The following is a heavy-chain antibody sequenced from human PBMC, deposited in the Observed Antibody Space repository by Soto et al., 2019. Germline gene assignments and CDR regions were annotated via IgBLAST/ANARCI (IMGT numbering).Heavy chain of an antibody. D-gene: IGHD1-26*01. Sequence: SETLSLTCTVSGGSISSGDYYWSWIRQPPGKGLEWIGYIYYSGSTYYNPSLKSRVTISVDTSKNQFSLKLSSVTAADTAVYYCARGGSGSFYTPPYYYYYGMDVWGQGTTVTVSS. CDR2: IYYSGST. V-gene: IGHV4-30-4*01. CDR1: GGSISSGDYY. CDR3: ARGGSGSFYTPPYYYYYGMDV. J-gene: IGHJ6*02.